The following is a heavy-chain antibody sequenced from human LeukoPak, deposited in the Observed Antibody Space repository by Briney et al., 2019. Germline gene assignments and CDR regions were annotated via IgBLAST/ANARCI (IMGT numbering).Heavy chain of an antibody. CDR1: GYTFTGYY. Sequence: ASVKVSCKASGYTFTGYYMHWVRQAPGQGLEWMEWINPNSGGTNYAQKFQGRVTMTRDTSISTAYMELSRLRSDDTAVYYCARDFRPGSSSWYYWGQGTLVTVSS. J-gene: IGHJ4*02. D-gene: IGHD6-13*01. V-gene: IGHV1-2*02. CDR2: INPNSGGT. CDR3: ARDFRPGSSSWYY.